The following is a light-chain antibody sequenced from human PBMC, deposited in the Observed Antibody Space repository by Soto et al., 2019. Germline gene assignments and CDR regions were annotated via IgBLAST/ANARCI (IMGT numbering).Light chain of an antibody. V-gene: IGKV1-39*01. Sequence: DIQMTQSPSSLSASVGDRVTIACRASQSIRSYLNWYQQKPGKAPKLMVYAASSLQSGVQSRFSGSGSGTDFTLTISTLQPEDVATYYCQQSYSTPYTCGRRTKLEIK. J-gene: IGKJ2*01. CDR2: AAS. CDR1: QSIRSY. CDR3: QQSYSTPYT.